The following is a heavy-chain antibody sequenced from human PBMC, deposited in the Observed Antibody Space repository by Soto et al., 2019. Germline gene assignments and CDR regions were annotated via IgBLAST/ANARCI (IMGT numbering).Heavy chain of an antibody. CDR2: IFPADSDT. D-gene: IGHD4-17*01. Sequence: PGESRKISCKVSRYNFGTSWIGWVVQMPGNGLEWMGSIFPADSDTRYSPSFEGQVTLSVAKSISTAFLQCSSLRAEDKAIYYCAKDAISGDDIWLMDSWGQGTVVTVTS. CDR3: AKDAISGDDIWLMDS. V-gene: IGHV5-51*01. J-gene: IGHJ5*02. CDR1: RYNFGTSW.